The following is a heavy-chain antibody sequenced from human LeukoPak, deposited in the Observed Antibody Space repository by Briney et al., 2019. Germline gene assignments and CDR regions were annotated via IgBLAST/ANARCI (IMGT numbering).Heavy chain of an antibody. Sequence: PSETLSLTCVDYGGSFSDYYWSWIRQPPGNGLEWIGEINHRGITNYNPSLTSRVTISVDTSKNQFSLNLTSLTAADTAVYYCARRSTSCLDYWGQGTLVTVSS. J-gene: IGHJ4*02. CDR1: GGSFSDYY. V-gene: IGHV4-34*01. CDR2: INHRGIT. CDR3: ARRSTSCLDY. D-gene: IGHD2-2*01.